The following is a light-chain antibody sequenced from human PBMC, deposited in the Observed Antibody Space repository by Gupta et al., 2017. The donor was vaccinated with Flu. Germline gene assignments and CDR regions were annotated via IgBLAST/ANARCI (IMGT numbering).Light chain of an antibody. Sequence: DIQMTQSPSTLSASVGDRVTITCRASQSISSWLAWYQQKPGKAPKLLIYKASSLESGVPSRFSGSGSGTEFTLTISSVQPDDVATYYCQQENSSSVTFGQGTKVEIK. CDR2: KAS. CDR3: QQENSSSVT. J-gene: IGKJ1*01. CDR1: QSISSW. V-gene: IGKV1-5*03.